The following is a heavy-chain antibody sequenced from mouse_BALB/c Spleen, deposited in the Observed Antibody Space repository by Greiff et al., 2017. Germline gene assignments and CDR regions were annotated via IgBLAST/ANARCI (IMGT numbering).Heavy chain of an antibody. Sequence: EVMLVESGGGLVQPGGSLRLSCATSGFTFTDYYMSWVRQPPGKALEWLGFIRNKANGYTTEYSASVKGRFTISRDNSQSILYLQMNTLRAEDSATYYCARAYRYDDAMDYWGQGTSVTVSS. CDR3: ARAYRYDDAMDY. CDR2: IRNKANGYTT. D-gene: IGHD2-14*01. J-gene: IGHJ4*01. V-gene: IGHV7-3*02. CDR1: GFTFTDYY.